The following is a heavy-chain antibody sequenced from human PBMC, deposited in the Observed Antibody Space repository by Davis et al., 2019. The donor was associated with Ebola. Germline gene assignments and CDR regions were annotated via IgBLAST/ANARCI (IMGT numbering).Heavy chain of an antibody. CDR1: GGSFSGYY. D-gene: IGHD6-19*01. CDR2: INHSGST. CDR3: ARSPPQSSGWFDY. Sequence: PSETLSLTCAVYGGSFSGYYWSWIRQPPGKGLEWIGEINHSGSTNYNPSLKSRVTISVDTSKNQFSLKLSSVTAADTAVYYCARSPPQSSGWFDYWGQGTLVTVSS. V-gene: IGHV4-34*01. J-gene: IGHJ4*02.